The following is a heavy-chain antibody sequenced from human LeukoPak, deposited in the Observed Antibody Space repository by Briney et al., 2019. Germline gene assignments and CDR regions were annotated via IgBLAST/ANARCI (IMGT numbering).Heavy chain of an antibody. CDR1: GFTFSSYA. CDR3: AKEFSSQVVAATNWFDP. D-gene: IGHD2-15*01. Sequence: PGGSLRLSCAASGFTFSSYAMSWVRQAPGKGLEWASAISGSGGSTYYADSVKGRFTISRDNSKNTLYLQMNSLRAEDTAVYYCAKEFSSQVVAATNWFDPWGQGTLVTVSS. V-gene: IGHV3-23*01. J-gene: IGHJ5*02. CDR2: ISGSGGST.